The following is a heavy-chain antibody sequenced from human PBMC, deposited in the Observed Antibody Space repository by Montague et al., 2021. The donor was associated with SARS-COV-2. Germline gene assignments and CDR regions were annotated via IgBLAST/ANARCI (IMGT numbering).Heavy chain of an antibody. D-gene: IGHD1-14*01. CDR2: LEKKKST. CDR1: GVVELRRR. Sequence: SETLSLTCTVSGVVELRRRSEEHTSDLQSHHDLVCRLLLEKKKSTYYNPSLKSRVTISVDTSKNQFSLKLSSVTAADTAVYYCARVAPPSDTGYFDYWGQVTRVNVSS. CDR3: ARVAPPSDTGYFDY. V-gene: IGHV4-39*07. J-gene: IGHJ4*02.